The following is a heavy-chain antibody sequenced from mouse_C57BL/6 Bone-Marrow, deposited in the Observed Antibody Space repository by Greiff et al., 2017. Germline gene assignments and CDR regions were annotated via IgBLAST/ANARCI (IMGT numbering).Heavy chain of an antibody. CDR2: INPNNGGT. J-gene: IGHJ4*01. CDR3: ATSGPSYAMDY. Sequence: EVKVVESGPELVKPGASVKIPCKASGYTFTDYNMDWVKQSHGKSLEWIGDINPNNGGTIYNQKFKGKATLTVDKSSSTAYMELRSLTSEDTAVYYCATSGPSYAMDYWGQGTSVTVSS. V-gene: IGHV1-18*01. CDR1: GYTFTDYN.